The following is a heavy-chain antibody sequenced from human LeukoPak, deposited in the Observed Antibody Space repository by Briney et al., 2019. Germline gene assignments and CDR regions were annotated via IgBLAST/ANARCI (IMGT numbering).Heavy chain of an antibody. Sequence: SETLSLTCAVYGGSFSGYYWSWIRQPPGKGLEWIGEINHSGSTNYNPSLKSRVTISVDTSKNQFSLKLSSVTAADTAVYYCARRLMTTVTTARRSGWYFDLWGRGTLVTASS. CDR2: INHSGST. CDR3: ARRLMTTVTTARRSGWYFDL. J-gene: IGHJ2*01. D-gene: IGHD4-17*01. V-gene: IGHV4-34*01. CDR1: GGSFSGYY.